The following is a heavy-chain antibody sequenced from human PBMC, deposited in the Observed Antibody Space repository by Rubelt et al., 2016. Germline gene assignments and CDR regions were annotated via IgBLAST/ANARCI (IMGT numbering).Heavy chain of an antibody. J-gene: IGHJ6*02. CDR2: SYYSGST. CDR3: ARLGSSWYPPYYYYGMDV. D-gene: IGHD6-13*01. Sequence: QLQLQESGPGLVKPPETLSLTCTVSGGSISSSSYYWGWIRQPPGKGLEWIGSSYYSGSTNYNPSLKSRVTIAVDTSKKQFSLKLGSLTAADTAVYYCARLGSSWYPPYYYYGMDVWGQGTTVTVSS. CDR1: GGSISSSSYY. V-gene: IGHV4-39*07.